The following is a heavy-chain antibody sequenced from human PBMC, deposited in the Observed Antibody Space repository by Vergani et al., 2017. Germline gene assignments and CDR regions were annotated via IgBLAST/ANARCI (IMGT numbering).Heavy chain of an antibody. D-gene: IGHD4-17*01. CDR1: GFSLSTSGVG. V-gene: IGHV2-5*02. CDR2: IYWDDDK. CDR3: AHRHRTMTTVTTAFDI. Sequence: QITLKESGPTLVKPTQTLTLTCTFSGFSLSTSGVGVGWIRQPPGKALEWLALIYWDDDKRYSPSLKSRLTITKDTSKNQVVLTMTNMDPVDTATYYCAHRHRTMTTVTTAFDIWGQGTMVTVSS. J-gene: IGHJ3*02.